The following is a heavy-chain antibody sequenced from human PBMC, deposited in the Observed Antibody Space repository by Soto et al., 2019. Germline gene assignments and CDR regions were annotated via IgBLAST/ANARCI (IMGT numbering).Heavy chain of an antibody. CDR2: IKEDGSVT. J-gene: IGHJ3*01. CDR3: GTDQWGGAFDL. CDR1: DFTISPYW. Sequence: GGSLRLSCATSDFTISPYWMTWVRQTPGQGLEFVANIKEDGSVTNYVDSVKGRFTISRDNAKNSLYLQMNSLRAEDTAVYYCGTDQWGGAFDLWGRGTTVTVSS. D-gene: IGHD3-10*01. V-gene: IGHV3-7*01.